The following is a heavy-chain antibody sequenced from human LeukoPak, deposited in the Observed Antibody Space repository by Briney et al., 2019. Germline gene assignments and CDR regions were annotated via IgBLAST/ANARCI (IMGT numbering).Heavy chain of an antibody. CDR2: ISYSGST. J-gene: IGHJ4*02. D-gene: IGHD3-10*01. V-gene: IGHV4-39*01. CDR1: SGAISSSSYY. Sequence: SETLSLTCTVSSGAISSSSYYWGWIRQPPGKGLEWIGSISYSGSTDYNPSLKSRVTISVDTSKNQFSLRLSSVTAADTAVYYCARLYSGTRPPDYWGQGTLVTVSS. CDR3: ARLYSGTRPPDY.